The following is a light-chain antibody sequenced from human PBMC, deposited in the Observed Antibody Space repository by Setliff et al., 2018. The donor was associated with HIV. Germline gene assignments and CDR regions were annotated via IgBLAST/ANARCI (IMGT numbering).Light chain of an antibody. CDR1: SSNVGDNA. CDR3: AAWDDSLHGYV. J-gene: IGLJ1*01. Sequence: QSALAQPPSASGAPGQRVTISCSGSSSNVGDNAVSWYQQFPGTAPKLLIYSTYQRPSGVPDRFSGSKSGTSDSLAISGLHSEDEADYYCAAWDDSLHGYVFGSGTKVTVL. CDR2: STY. V-gene: IGLV1-44*01.